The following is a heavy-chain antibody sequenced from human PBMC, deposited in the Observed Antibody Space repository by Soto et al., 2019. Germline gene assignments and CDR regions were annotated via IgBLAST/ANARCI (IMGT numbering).Heavy chain of an antibody. J-gene: IGHJ5*02. Sequence: QVQLVQSGGEVKRPGASLKVACKPSCYTFSNYGITCVRQAPGQPLEWLGWISLYSDGTNYAQKFQGRVSMTTDTSTTTAYMELRSLRSDDTAVYYCARVVPGAEAWFGPWGQGTLVTVSS. V-gene: IGHV1-18*01. CDR2: ISLYSDGT. D-gene: IGHD2-2*01. CDR1: CYTFSNYG. CDR3: ARVVPGAEAWFGP.